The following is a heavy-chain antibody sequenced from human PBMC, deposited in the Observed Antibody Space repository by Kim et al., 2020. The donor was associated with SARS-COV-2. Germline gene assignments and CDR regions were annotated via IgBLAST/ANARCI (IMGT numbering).Heavy chain of an antibody. Sequence: GGSLRLSCAASGFTFSSYSMNWVRQAPGKGLEWVSSISSSSSYIYYADSVKGRFTISRDNAKNSLYLQMNSLRAEDTAVYYCARDGVLWFGPGGYYYGMDVWGQGTTVTVSS. CDR3: ARDGVLWFGPGGYYYGMDV. V-gene: IGHV3-21*01. D-gene: IGHD3-10*01. J-gene: IGHJ6*02. CDR1: GFTFSSYS. CDR2: ISSSSSYI.